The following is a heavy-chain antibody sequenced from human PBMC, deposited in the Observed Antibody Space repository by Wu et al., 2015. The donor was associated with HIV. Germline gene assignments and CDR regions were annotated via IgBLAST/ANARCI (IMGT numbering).Heavy chain of an antibody. V-gene: IGHV1-8*01. D-gene: IGHD3-10*01. CDR3: ATSYYGSGSYPTFYYYYAMDV. CDR2: MNSNNGKT. CDR1: GYTITTYD. Sequence: QVQLVQSEAEVKKPGASVKVSCKASGYTITTYDFNWVRQAPGQGLEWMGWMNSNNGKTGYGQKFQGRVAMTRNISTRTAYMELSGLKSEDTAVYYCATSYYGSGSYPTFYYYYAMDVWGQGTTVTVSS. J-gene: IGHJ6*02.